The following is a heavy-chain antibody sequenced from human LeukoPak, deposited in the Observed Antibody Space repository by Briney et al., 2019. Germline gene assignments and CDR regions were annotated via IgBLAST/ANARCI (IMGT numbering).Heavy chain of an antibody. CDR2: IYYSGST. J-gene: IGHJ4*02. CDR1: GGSISSSDYY. Sequence: PSETLSLTCTVSGGSISSSDYYWDWIRQPPGMGLEYIGSIYYSGSTYYNPSLKSRVTISVDTSKNQFSLKLSSVTAADTAVYYCARHRGSSSLFDYWGQGTLVTVSS. V-gene: IGHV4-39*01. D-gene: IGHD6-6*01. CDR3: ARHRGSSSLFDY.